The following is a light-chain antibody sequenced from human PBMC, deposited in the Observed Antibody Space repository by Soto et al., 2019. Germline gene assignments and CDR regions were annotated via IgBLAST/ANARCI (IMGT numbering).Light chain of an antibody. J-gene: IGKJ4*01. Sequence: DIVMTQSPDSLTVSLGERATINCKSSQTVLSTSNNKNYLAWFQQKPGQPPTALIYWASDRQSGVPDGFSGSGSGTDFTLTISSLQAEDVAVYYCQQHYSAPLTFGGGTKVEIK. CDR2: WAS. CDR1: QTVLSTSNNKNY. CDR3: QQHYSAPLT. V-gene: IGKV4-1*01.